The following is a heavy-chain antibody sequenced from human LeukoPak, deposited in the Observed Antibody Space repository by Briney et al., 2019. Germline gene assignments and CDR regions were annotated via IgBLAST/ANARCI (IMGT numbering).Heavy chain of an antibody. CDR3: AKDLTAAGELVDY. CDR1: GFTFSSYG. D-gene: IGHD6-13*01. J-gene: IGHJ4*02. Sequence: PGGSLRLSCAASGFTFSSYGMHWVRQAPGKGLEWVAVISYDGSNKYYADSVKGRFTISRDNSKNTLYLQMNSLRAEDTAVYYCAKDLTAAGELVDYWGQGTLVTVSS. CDR2: ISYDGSNK. V-gene: IGHV3-30*18.